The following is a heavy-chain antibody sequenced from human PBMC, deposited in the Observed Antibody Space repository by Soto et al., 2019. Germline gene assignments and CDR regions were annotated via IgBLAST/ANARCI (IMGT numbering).Heavy chain of an antibody. D-gene: IGHD3-22*01. J-gene: IGHJ6*02. V-gene: IGHV4-4*09. CDR1: GGSISSFC. CDR3: VRSPDSSGYYPRWYYYGMDV. Sequence: PSETLSLTCAVSGGSISSFCWTWIRQPPGQGLEWIGYICTGGTTKYNPSLKGRVTMSVDTSKTQFSLKLTSVTAADTAVYYCVRSPDSSGYYPRWYYYGMDVWGQGTTVTVSS. CDR2: ICTGGTT.